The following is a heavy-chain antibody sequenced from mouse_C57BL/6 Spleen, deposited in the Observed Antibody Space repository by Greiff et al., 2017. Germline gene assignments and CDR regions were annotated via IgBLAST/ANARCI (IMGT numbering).Heavy chain of an antibody. CDR3: ARGEYGNYWYFDV. D-gene: IGHD2-1*01. CDR2: INPSSGYT. J-gene: IGHJ1*03. Sequence: QVQLQQSGAELAKPGASVKLSCKASGYTFTSYWMHWVKQRPGQGLEWIGYINPSSGYTKYNQKFKDKATLTADKSSSTAYMQLSSLTYEDSAVYYCARGEYGNYWYFDVWGTGTTVTVSS. CDR1: GYTFTSYW. V-gene: IGHV1-7*01.